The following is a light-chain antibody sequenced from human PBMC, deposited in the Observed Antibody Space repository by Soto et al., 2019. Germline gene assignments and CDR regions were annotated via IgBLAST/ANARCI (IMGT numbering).Light chain of an antibody. V-gene: IGKV1-5*01. CDR2: DAS. CDR1: ARIRSW. CDR3: QQYNSYSWT. J-gene: IGKJ1*01. Sequence: DIQMTQSPSTLSASVGDRVHITCRASARIRSWLAWYQQKPGKAPKLLIYDASSLESGVPSRFSGSGSGTEFTLTISSLQPDDFATYYCQQYNSYSWTFGQGTKVEIK.